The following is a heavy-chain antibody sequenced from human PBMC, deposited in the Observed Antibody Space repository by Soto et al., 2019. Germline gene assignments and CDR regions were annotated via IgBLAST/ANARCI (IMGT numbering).Heavy chain of an antibody. Sequence: PXQTLSVTCAITGDSVSSNSAGCSWVRQSPSRGLEWLGRTYYRSKWYYEYAVSVRGRITINPDTSKNQYSLQLNSVTPEDTAVYFCARGEQYSGRIFDYWGQGTLVTVSS. CDR3: ARGEQYSGRIFDY. D-gene: IGHD1-26*01. J-gene: IGHJ4*01. CDR2: TYYRSKWYY. V-gene: IGHV6-1*01. CDR1: GDSVSSNSAG.